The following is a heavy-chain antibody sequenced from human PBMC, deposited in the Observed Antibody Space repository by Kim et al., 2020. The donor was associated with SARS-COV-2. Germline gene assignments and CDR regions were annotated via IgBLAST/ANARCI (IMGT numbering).Heavy chain of an antibody. CDR3: APRIAARPRSGYYFDY. CDR2: ISGSGGST. J-gene: IGHJ4*02. V-gene: IGHV3-23*01. D-gene: IGHD6-6*01. Sequence: GGSLRLSCAASGFTFSSYAMSWVRQAPGKGLEWVSAISGSGGSTYYADSVKGRFTISRDNSKNTLYLQMNSLRAEDTAVYYCAPRIAARPRSGYYFDYWGQGTLVTVSS. CDR1: GFTFSSYA.